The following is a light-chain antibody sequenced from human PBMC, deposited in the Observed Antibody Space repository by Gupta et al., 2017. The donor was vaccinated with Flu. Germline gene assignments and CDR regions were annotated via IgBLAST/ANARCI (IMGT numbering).Light chain of an antibody. CDR1: QSVSSY. CDR3: HQRGNWPIT. J-gene: IGKJ5*01. CDR2: EAS. Sequence: ETVLTQTPATLSLSPGERATLSCRASQSVSSYLAWYQQKAGQAPRLLIYEASNRATGIPARFSGSGSGTDFTLTISSLDPEDFAVYYCHQRGNWPITFGQGTRLEIK. V-gene: IGKV3-11*01.